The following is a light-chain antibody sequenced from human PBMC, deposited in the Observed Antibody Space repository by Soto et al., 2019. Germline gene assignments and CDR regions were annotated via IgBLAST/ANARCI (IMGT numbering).Light chain of an antibody. J-gene: IGKJ2*01. CDR1: QSVSSY. CDR2: DAS. CDR3: HQSGSSPYT. V-gene: IGKV3-11*01. Sequence: EIVLTQSPATLSLSPGERATLSCRASQSVSSYLAWYQQKPGQAPRLLIYDASNRATGIPDRFSGSGSGTDFTLNISRLEPEDFAVYYCHQSGSSPYTFGQGTKVDIK.